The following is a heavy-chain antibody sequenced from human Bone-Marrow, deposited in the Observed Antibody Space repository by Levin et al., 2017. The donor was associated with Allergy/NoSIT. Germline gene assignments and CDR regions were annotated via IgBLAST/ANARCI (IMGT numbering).Heavy chain of an antibody. CDR3: VGCRVEPTAPGWCNWFDP. J-gene: IGHJ5*01. Sequence: RTGGSLRLSCAASGFPFSSYAMNWVRQAPGKGLEWVSSIKSGGTGTDYADSVKGRFTISRDNSKSTLSLQMDSLRAEDTGLYFCVGCRVEPTAPGWCNWFDPWGQGTLVTVSS. CDR1: GFPFSSYA. D-gene: IGHD6-6*01. V-gene: IGHV3-23*01. CDR2: IKSGGTGT.